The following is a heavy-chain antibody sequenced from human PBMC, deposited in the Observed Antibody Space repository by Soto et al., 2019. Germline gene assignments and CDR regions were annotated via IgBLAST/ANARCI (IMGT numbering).Heavy chain of an antibody. J-gene: IGHJ6*03. CDR3: ARQLGRLNYYYYYYMDV. V-gene: IGHV4-59*08. CDR1: GCSINSSY. D-gene: IGHD3-3*02. CDR2: IYYSGST. Sequence: ETLSLTCTVSGCSINSSYWSWIRQPPGKGLEWIGYIYYSGSTNYNPSLESRVTISVATSKNQFSLRLSSVTAADTAVYYCARQLGRLNYYYYYYMDVWGKGTTVTVSS.